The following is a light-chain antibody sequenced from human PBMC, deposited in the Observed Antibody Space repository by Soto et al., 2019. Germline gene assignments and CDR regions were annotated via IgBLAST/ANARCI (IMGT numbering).Light chain of an antibody. Sequence: QSALTQPASVSGSPGQSITISCTGTSSDVGGYKYVSWYQQYPGKVPKLMIYEVSNRPSGVSNRFSGSKSGNTASLTISGLQAEDEADYYCSSYTSSSTEVFGGGTKLTVL. J-gene: IGLJ3*02. V-gene: IGLV2-14*01. CDR1: SSDVGGYKY. CDR3: SSYTSSSTEV. CDR2: EVS.